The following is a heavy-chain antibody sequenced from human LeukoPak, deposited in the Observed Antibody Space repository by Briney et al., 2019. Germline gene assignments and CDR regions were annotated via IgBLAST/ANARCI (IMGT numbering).Heavy chain of an antibody. CDR1: GFTVSSNY. J-gene: IGHJ4*02. D-gene: IGHD6-19*01. CDR3: AREGEAVAGTFY. CDR2: IYSGGST. Sequence: GGSLRLSCAASGFTVSSNYMSWVRQAPGKGLEWVSVIYSGGSTYYADSVKGRFTISRDNSKNTLYLQMNSLRAEDTAVYYCAREGEAVAGTFYWGQGTLVTVSS. V-gene: IGHV3-53*01.